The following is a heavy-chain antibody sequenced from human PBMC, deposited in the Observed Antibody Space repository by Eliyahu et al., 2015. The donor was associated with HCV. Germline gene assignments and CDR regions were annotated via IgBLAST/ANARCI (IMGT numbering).Heavy chain of an antibody. CDR2: ISSSSSYI. V-gene: IGHV3-21*01. CDR3: ARDFSAVATIPDY. CDR1: GFTFSSYS. D-gene: IGHD5-12*01. Sequence: EVQLVESGGGLVKPGGSLRLSCAASGFTFSSYSMNWVRQAPGKGLEWVSSISSSSSYIYYADSVKGRFTISRDNAKNSLYLQMNTLRAEDTAVYYCARDFSAVATIPDYWGQGTLVTVSS. J-gene: IGHJ4*02.